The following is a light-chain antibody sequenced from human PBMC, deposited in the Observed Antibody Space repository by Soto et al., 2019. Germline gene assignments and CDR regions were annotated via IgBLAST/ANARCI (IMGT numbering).Light chain of an antibody. J-gene: IGLJ2*01. Sequence: QSALTQPASVSGSHGQSITISCTGTSSDVGGYNYVSWYQQHPGKAPKLIIYEVNNRPSGVSNRFSGSKSGSTASLTISGLQAEDEADYYCSSYAGSDIFVFGGGTKLTVL. CDR2: EVN. CDR3: SSYAGSDIFV. CDR1: SSDVGGYNY. V-gene: IGLV2-14*01.